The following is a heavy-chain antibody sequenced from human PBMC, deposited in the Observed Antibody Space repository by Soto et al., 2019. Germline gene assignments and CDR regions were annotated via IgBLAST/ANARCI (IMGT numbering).Heavy chain of an antibody. D-gene: IGHD2-15*01. Sequence: EVQLLESGGHLVQPGGSLRLSCEGTGFPFSAYGMSWVRQAPGKGLEWVSSISGNSDTSYYADSVKGRFTISRDNSENTLYLHMNTLRPDHTAVYYCAKDQRPRHPHDEGYESWGQGTLVTVSS. J-gene: IGHJ5*02. CDR3: AKDQRPRHPHDEGYES. CDR2: ISGNSDTS. V-gene: IGHV3-23*01. CDR1: GFPFSAYG.